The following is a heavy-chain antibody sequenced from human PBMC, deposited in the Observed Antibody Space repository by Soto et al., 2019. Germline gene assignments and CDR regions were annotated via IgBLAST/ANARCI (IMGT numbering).Heavy chain of an antibody. CDR2: ISYDGSNK. D-gene: IGHD2-2*01. CDR1: GFTFSSYG. CDR3: AKDKDIVVVPVTRGGMDV. V-gene: IGHV3-30*18. J-gene: IGHJ6*02. Sequence: GGSLRLSCAASGFTFSSYGIHWVRQAPGKGLEWVAVISYDGSNKYYADSVKGRFTISRDNSKNTLYLQMNSLRAEDTAVYYCAKDKDIVVVPVTRGGMDVWGQGTTVTVSS.